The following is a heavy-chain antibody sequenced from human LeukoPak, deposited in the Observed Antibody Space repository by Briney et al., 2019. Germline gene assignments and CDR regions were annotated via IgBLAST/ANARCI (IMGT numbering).Heavy chain of an antibody. CDR2: INPSGGST. V-gene: IGHV1-46*01. D-gene: IGHD3-22*01. CDR1: GYTFTSYY. CDR3: ARDTVYYDSSGYPDY. J-gene: IGHJ4*02. Sequence: ASVKVSCKASGYTFTSYYMHWVRQAPGQGLEWMGIINPSGGSTSYAQKFQGRVTMTRDTSTSTVYMELSSLRPEDTAVYYCARDTVYYDSSGYPDYWGQGTLVTVSS.